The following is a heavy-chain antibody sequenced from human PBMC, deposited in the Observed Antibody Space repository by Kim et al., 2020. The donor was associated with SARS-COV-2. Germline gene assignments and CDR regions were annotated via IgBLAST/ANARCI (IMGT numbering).Heavy chain of an antibody. V-gene: IGHV5-51*01. CDR1: GYSFRTYW. J-gene: IGHJ5*02. Sequence: GESLKISCTGSGYSFRTYWVGWVRQKPGKGLEWMGVIYPGDSDTTYTPSFEGQVTFSVDKSINTAYLQWTALEASDTATYYCASYLGGSDYRHFDLWGQGTRVIVSS. D-gene: IGHD5-12*01. CDR2: IYPGDSDT. CDR3: ASYLGGSDYRHFDL.